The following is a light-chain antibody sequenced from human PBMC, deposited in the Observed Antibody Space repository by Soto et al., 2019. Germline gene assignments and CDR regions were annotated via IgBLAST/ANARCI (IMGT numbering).Light chain of an antibody. CDR3: QQRYSTPRT. V-gene: IGKV1-39*01. J-gene: IGKJ1*01. CDR1: QSISSY. CDR2: AAS. Sequence: DIQMTQSPSSLSASVGDRVTITCRASQSISSYLNWYQQKPGKATKLLIYAASSLQSGVPSRFSGSGSGTYFTLTISRLQPEDFATYYCQQRYSTPRTFGQGTKVDIK.